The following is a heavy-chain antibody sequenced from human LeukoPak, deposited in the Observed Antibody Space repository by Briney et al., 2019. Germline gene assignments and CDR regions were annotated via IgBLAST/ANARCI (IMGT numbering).Heavy chain of an antibody. D-gene: IGHD2-15*01. CDR1: GGTFSSYA. CDR2: IIPILGIA. Sequence: SVKVSCKASGGTFSSYAISWVRQAPGQGLEWMGRIIPILGIANYAQKFQGRVTITADKSTSTAYMELSSLRSEDTAVYYCAREYSSGGSCYPNVFDYWGQGTLVTVSS. J-gene: IGHJ4*02. V-gene: IGHV1-69*04. CDR3: AREYSSGGSCYPNVFDY.